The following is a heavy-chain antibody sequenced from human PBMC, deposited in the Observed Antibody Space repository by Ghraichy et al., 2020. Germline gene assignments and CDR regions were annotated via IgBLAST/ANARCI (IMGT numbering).Heavy chain of an antibody. Sequence: SETLSLTCAVSGGSISSGGYSWSWIRQPPGKGLEWIGYIYHSGSTYSNPSLKSRVTISVDRSKNQFSLKLSSVTAGDTAVYYCAREGPRLRAFDIWGQGKMVTVSS. V-gene: IGHV4-30-2*01. CDR1: GGSISSGGYS. CDR3: AREGPRLRAFDI. J-gene: IGHJ3*02. CDR2: IYHSGST.